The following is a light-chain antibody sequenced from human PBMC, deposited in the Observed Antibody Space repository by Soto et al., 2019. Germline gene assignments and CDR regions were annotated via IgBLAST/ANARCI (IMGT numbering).Light chain of an antibody. CDR1: QNVANY. CDR3: QRRSNWPQT. Sequence: EIVLTQSRATLSLSPGERATLSCRASQNVANYLDWYQQKPGQAPRLLIYESSNRATGIAARFSGSGSGTDFTLTISSLEPEDFAVYYCQRRSNWPQTFGQGTKVDIK. V-gene: IGKV3-11*01. J-gene: IGKJ1*01. CDR2: ESS.